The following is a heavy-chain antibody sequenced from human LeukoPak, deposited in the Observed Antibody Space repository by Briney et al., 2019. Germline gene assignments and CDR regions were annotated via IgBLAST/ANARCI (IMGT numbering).Heavy chain of an antibody. CDR1: GFTFSTYA. CDR3: SRQSVTAARVDWFDP. V-gene: IGHV3-23*01. Sequence: GGSLRLSCAASGFTFSTYAMSWVRQAPGKGLDWVSTFTGGGSIFYADSLKGRFTISRDNSKNTLYLQMNSLRAEDTAIYYCSRQSVTAARVDWFDPWGQGTLVTVSS. CDR2: FTGGGSI. J-gene: IGHJ5*02. D-gene: IGHD2-2*01.